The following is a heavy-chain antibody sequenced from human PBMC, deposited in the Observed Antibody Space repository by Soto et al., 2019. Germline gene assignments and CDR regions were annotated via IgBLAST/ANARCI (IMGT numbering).Heavy chain of an antibody. D-gene: IGHD2-15*01. Sequence: GGSLRLSCAASGFTFSSYSMNWVRQAPGKGLEWVSSISSSSSYIYYADSVKGRFTISRDNAKNSLYLQMNSLRAEDTAVYYCARAGCSCGSCYHNQVSYYYYYYMDVWGKGTTVTV. J-gene: IGHJ6*03. CDR3: ARAGCSCGSCYHNQVSYYYYYYMDV. V-gene: IGHV3-21*01. CDR2: ISSSSSYI. CDR1: GFTFSSYS.